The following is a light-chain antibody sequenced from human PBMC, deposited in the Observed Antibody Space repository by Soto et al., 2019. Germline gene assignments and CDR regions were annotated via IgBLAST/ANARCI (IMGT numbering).Light chain of an antibody. CDR1: QSVSSN. CDR3: QQHNNWPPWT. CDR2: GAS. Sequence: DIVMTQSPATLSVSPGERATLSCRASQSVSSNLAWYQQKPGQAPRLLIYGASTMATGIPARFSGSGSGTEFTLTISSLQSEDFAVYYCQQHNNWPPWTFGQGTKVEIK. J-gene: IGKJ1*01. V-gene: IGKV3-15*01.